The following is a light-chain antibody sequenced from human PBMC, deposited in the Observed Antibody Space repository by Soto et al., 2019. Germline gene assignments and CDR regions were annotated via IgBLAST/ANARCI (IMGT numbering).Light chain of an antibody. J-gene: IGKJ1*01. CDR1: QSISSW. V-gene: IGKV1-5*03. Sequence: DIQMTQSPSTLSASVGDRVTITCRASQSISSWLAWYQQKPGKAPKLLIYKASSLESGVPSRFSGSGSGTVITLTISLLQHDDFASYYYQQYNSYPTFGQGTKVEIK. CDR2: KAS. CDR3: QQYNSYPT.